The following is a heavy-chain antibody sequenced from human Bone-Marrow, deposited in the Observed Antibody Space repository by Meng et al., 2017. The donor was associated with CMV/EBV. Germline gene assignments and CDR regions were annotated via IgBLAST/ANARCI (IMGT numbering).Heavy chain of an antibody. J-gene: IGHJ4*02. V-gene: IGHV3-30*02. CDR1: GFTFSSYG. Sequence: GESLKISCAASGFTFSSYGTHWVRQAPGKGLEWVAFIRYDGKNKYYADSVKGRFTISRDNSKNTLYLQMNSLRAEDTAVYYCARTAWELHGYYFDYWGQGTLVTVSS. CDR3: ARTAWELHGYYFDY. CDR2: IRYDGKNK. D-gene: IGHD1-26*01.